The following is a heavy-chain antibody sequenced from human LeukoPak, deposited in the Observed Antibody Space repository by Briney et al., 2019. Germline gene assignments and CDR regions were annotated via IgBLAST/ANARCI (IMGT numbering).Heavy chain of an antibody. CDR1: GFTFTNYA. D-gene: IGHD3-22*01. CDR3: AREVPYYDSSGYYDY. J-gene: IGHJ4*02. CDR2: ISYDGSNK. V-gene: IGHV3-30-3*01. Sequence: GRSLRLSCAASGFTFTNYAMHWVRQAPGKGLEWVAVISYDGSNKYYADSVKGRFTISRNNSKNTLYLQMNSLRAEDTAVYSCAREVPYYDSSGYYDYWGQGTLVTVSS.